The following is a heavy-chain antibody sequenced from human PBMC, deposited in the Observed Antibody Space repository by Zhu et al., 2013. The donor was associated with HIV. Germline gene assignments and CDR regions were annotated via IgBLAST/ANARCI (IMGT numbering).Heavy chain of an antibody. D-gene: IGHD5-12*01. Sequence: QVQLQQWGAGLLKPSETLSLTCAVYGGSFSGYYWSWIRQPPGKGLEWIGEINHSGSTNYNPSLKSRVTISVDTSKNQFSLKLSSVTAADTAVYYCARRPGYNYGYYYYYYMDVWGKGTTVTVSS. CDR3: ARRPGYNYGYYYYYYMDV. V-gene: IGHV4-34*01. CDR2: INHSGST. J-gene: IGHJ6*03. CDR1: GGSFSGYY.